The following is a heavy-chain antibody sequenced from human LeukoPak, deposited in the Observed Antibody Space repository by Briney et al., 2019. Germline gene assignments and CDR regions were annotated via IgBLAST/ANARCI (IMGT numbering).Heavy chain of an antibody. J-gene: IGHJ3*02. D-gene: IGHD6-19*01. V-gene: IGHV1-8*03. CDR2: MNPNSGNT. CDR1: GYTFTSYD. Sequence: GASVKVSCKASGYTFTSYDINWVRQATGQGLEWMGWMNPNSGNTGYAQKFQGRVTIARNTSISTAYMELSSLRSEDTAVYYCAVAGTLGEAFDIWGQGTMVTVSS. CDR3: AVAGTLGEAFDI.